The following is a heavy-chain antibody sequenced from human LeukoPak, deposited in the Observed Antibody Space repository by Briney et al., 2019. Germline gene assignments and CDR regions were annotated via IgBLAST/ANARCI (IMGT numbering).Heavy chain of an antibody. CDR2: IKSKTDGRTT. CDR3: TTDPRYSSSWYGYYYYYYGMDV. V-gene: IGHV3-15*01. D-gene: IGHD6-13*01. J-gene: IGHJ6*02. CDR1: GFTFSNAC. Sequence: GGSLRLSCAASGFTFSNACMSWVRQAPGKGLEWVGRIKSKTDGRTTDYAAPVKGRFTISRDDSKNTLYLQMNSLKTEDTAVYYCTTDPRYSSSWYGYYYYYYGMDVWGQGTTVTVSS.